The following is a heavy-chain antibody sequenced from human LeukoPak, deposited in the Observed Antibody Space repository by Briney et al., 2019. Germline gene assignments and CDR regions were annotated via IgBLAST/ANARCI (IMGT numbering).Heavy chain of an antibody. V-gene: IGHV3-23*01. D-gene: IGHD6-13*01. CDR3: AKDIFTGIAAAGAIDY. CDR1: GFAFSSYA. J-gene: IGHJ4*02. CDR2: ISDSGGTT. Sequence: GGSLRLSCGASGFAFSSYAMSWVRQVPGKGLEWVSAISDSGGTTYYADSVKGRFTISRDNAKNSLYLQMNSLRAEDTALYYCAKDIFTGIAAAGAIDYWGQGTLVTVSS.